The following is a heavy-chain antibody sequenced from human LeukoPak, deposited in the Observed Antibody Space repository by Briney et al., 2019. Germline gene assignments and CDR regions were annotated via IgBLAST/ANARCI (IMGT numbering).Heavy chain of an antibody. J-gene: IGHJ4*02. CDR3: ARDSRDSSGWYEMGYYFDY. Sequence: KTSETLSLTCTVSGGSISSYYWSWIRQPPGKGLEWIGYIYYSGSTNYNPSLKSRVTISVDTSKNQFSLKLSSVTAADTAVYYCARDSRDSSGWYEMGYYFDYWGQGTLVTVSS. D-gene: IGHD6-19*01. V-gene: IGHV4-59*01. CDR2: IYYSGST. CDR1: GGSISSYY.